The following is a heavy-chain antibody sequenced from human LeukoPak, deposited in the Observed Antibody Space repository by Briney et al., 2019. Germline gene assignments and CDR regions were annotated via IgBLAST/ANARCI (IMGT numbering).Heavy chain of an antibody. CDR2: ISYSGST. CDR3: AIFEDSSDSSGYYSFDY. D-gene: IGHD3-22*01. CDR1: GDSISSYY. J-gene: IGHJ4*02. Sequence: SEALSLTCTASGDSISSYYWSWIRQPPEKGLEWIGYISYSGSTSYNPSLKSRVTISLDTSKNQFSLKLSSVNGADTAVDYGAIFEDSSDSSGYYSFDYWRQGPLVTVSS. V-gene: IGHV4-59*12.